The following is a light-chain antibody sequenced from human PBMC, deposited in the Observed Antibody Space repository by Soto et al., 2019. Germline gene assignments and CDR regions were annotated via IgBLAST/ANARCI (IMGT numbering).Light chain of an antibody. CDR1: QSVSSSY. CDR2: AAS. Sequence: EIVLTQSPGTLSLSPGERATLSCRASQSVSSSYLAWYQQKPGQAPRLLIYAASSRATGIPDRFSGSGSGTEFTLTISSLQSEDFAVYYCQQYNHRPSFGQGTKVDIK. CDR3: QQYNHRPS. J-gene: IGKJ1*01. V-gene: IGKV3-20*01.